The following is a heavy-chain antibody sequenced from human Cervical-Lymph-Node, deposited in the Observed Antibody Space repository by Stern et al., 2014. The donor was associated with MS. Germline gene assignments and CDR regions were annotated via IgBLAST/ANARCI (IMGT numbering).Heavy chain of an antibody. CDR1: GFTFDDYA. J-gene: IGHJ6*02. CDR2: VSWNSGTI. V-gene: IGHV3-9*01. CDR3: AKDIGQWLGRYYGMDV. Sequence: QLVESGGGLVQPGTSLRLSCAASGFTFDDYAMYWVRQAPGKGLEWVSGVSWNSGTIDYADSVKGRFTISRDNAKNSLFLQMNSLRTEDTALYYCAKDIGQWLGRYYGMDVWGQGTTVTVSS. D-gene: IGHD6-19*01.